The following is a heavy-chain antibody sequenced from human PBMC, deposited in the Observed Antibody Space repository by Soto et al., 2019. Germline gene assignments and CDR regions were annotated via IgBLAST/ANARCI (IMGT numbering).Heavy chain of an antibody. Sequence: PSETLSLTCTVSGGSITSYDWSWIRQPPGRGLEWIGYISNSESTKYNPSLKSRVTMSVDASKNQFSLKLSSVTAADTAVYYCARHGAYGRRGYDESWGRGTLVTVS. CDR3: ARHGAYGRRGYDES. CDR1: GGSITSYD. J-gene: IGHJ5*02. CDR2: ISNSEST. D-gene: IGHD3-22*01. V-gene: IGHV4-59*08.